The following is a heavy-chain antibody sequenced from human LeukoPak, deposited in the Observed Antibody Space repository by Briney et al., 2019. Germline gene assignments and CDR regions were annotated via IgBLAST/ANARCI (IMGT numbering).Heavy chain of an antibody. V-gene: IGHV4-38-2*02. D-gene: IGHD6-19*01. CDR2: IYHSGST. CDR3: ARDHDSSGWYERQGMYNWFDP. Sequence: PSETLSLTCTVSGYSISSGYYWGWIRQPPGKGLEWIGSIYHSGSTYYNPSLKSRVTISVDTSKNQFSLKLSSVTAADTAVYYCARDHDSSGWYERQGMYNWFDPWGQGTLVTVSS. CDR1: GYSISSGYY. J-gene: IGHJ5*02.